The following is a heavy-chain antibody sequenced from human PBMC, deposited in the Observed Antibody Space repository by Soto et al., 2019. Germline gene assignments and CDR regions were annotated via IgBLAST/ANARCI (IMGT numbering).Heavy chain of an antibody. V-gene: IGHV1-46*01. D-gene: IGHD2-21*02. Sequence: GASVKVSCKASGYTFTNYYMHWVRQAPGQGFEWMGIINPSGGTTTYAQRFQGRVTMTRDTSTSTVYMELSSLRSEDTAVYYCAQDSHIVMVTAIDAFDIWGQGTMVTVSS. CDR2: INPSGGTT. J-gene: IGHJ3*02. CDR3: AQDSHIVMVTAIDAFDI. CDR1: GYTFTNYY.